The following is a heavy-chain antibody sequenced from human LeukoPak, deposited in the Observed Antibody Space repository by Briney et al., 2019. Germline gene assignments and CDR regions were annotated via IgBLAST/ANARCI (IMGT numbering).Heavy chain of an antibody. CDR1: GYTFTNYG. CDR3: AKSHCSNTSCYSPTTWFDP. CDR2: VSTYNGDT. Sequence: ASVKVSCKASGYTFTNYGFTWVRQAPGQGLEWMGWVSTYNGDTNYAQKFQGRVIMTTDTSTSTAYMELRSLRSGDTAVYYCAKSHCSNTSCYSPTTWFDPWGQGTLVTVSS. D-gene: IGHD2-2*02. J-gene: IGHJ5*02. V-gene: IGHV1-18*01.